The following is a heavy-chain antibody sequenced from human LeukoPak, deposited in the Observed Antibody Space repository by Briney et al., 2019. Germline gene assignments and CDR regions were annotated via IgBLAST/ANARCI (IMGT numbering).Heavy chain of an antibody. CDR3: AKDLDSSGYYLDAFDI. CDR1: GSTFSSYG. CDR2: ISYDGSNK. V-gene: IGHV3-30*18. Sequence: PGGSLRLSCAASGSTFSSYGMHWVRQAPGKGLEWVAVISYDGSNKYYADSVKGRFTISRDNSKNTLYLQMNSLRAEDTAVYYCAKDLDSSGYYLDAFDIWGQGTMVTVSS. D-gene: IGHD3-22*01. J-gene: IGHJ3*02.